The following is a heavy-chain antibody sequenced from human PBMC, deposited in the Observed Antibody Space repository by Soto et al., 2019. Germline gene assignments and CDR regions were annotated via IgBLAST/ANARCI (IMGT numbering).Heavy chain of an antibody. CDR1: GGSISSGDYY. CDR3: ARVGYDITCRN. V-gene: IGHV4-30-4*01. CDR2: IYNSGST. Sequence: PSETLSLTCTVSGGSISSGDYYWSWIRQPPGKGLEWIGYIYNSGSTYYNQSLKSRVTISVDTSKNQFSLKLSSLTAADTAVYYCARVGYDITCRNWGQGTMVTVPS. D-gene: IGHD3-22*01. J-gene: IGHJ3*01.